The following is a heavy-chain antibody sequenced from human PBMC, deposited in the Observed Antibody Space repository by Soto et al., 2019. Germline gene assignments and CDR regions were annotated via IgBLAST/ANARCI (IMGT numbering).Heavy chain of an antibody. Sequence: KPSETLSLTCTVSGGSISSGGYYWSWIRQHPGKGLEWIGYIYYSGSTYYNPSLKSRVTISVDTSKNQFSLKLSSVTAADTAVYYCARVQVATIFFDYWGQGTLVTVSS. CDR2: IYYSGST. CDR3: ARVQVATIFFDY. D-gene: IGHD5-12*01. J-gene: IGHJ4*02. V-gene: IGHV4-31*03. CDR1: GGSISSGGYY.